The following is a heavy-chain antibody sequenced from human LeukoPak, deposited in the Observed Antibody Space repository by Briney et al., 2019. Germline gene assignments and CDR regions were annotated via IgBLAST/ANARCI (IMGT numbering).Heavy chain of an antibody. J-gene: IGHJ4*02. D-gene: IGHD2-2*01. Sequence: SESLSLTCSVSGYSFTSGHYWGWIRQPPGKGLEWIANIYHTGSAHYNPSLKSRVTISVDTSKNQFSLKLSSVTAADTAVYYCARYCTSTTCILRGFDYWGQGTLVTVSS. V-gene: IGHV4-38-2*01. CDR2: IYHTGSA. CDR1: GYSFTSGHY. CDR3: ARYCTSTTCILRGFDY.